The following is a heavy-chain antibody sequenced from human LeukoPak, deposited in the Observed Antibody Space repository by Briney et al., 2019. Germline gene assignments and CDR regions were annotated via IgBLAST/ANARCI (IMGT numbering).Heavy chain of an antibody. CDR2: IKKSGSET. CDR3: ASLDTAAIRTGGY. Sequence: GGSLTLSCAASGFPFSLDWMSWVRQAPGKGLEWVAMIKKSGSETHYVDSVKGRFTISRDSARNSLYLQMSSLKADDTAVYYCASLDTAAIRTGGYWGQGTLVTVSS. CDR1: GFPFSLDW. D-gene: IGHD5-18*01. V-gene: IGHV3-7*01. J-gene: IGHJ4*02.